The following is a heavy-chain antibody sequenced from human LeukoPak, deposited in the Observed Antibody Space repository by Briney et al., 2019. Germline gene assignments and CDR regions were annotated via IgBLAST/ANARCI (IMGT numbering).Heavy chain of an antibody. J-gene: IGHJ4*02. V-gene: IGHV4-31*03. CDR1: GGSISSGGYY. Sequence: SQTLSLTCTVSGGSISSGGYYWSWIRQHPGKGLEWIGYIYYSGSTYYNPSLKSRVTISVDTSKNQFSLKLSSVTAADTAVYYCARGRDGYNSDLYYFDYWGQGTLVTVSS. D-gene: IGHD5-24*01. CDR3: ARGRDGYNSDLYYFDY. CDR2: IYYSGST.